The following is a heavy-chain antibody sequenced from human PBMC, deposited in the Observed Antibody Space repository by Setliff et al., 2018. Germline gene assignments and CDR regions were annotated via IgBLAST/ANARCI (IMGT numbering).Heavy chain of an antibody. V-gene: IGHV4-39*07. D-gene: IGHD3-3*01. CDR2: VYYSGYT. J-gene: IGHJ3*02. CDR3: ATPGRDDLDSPFEPFDI. CDR1: GGSVSSTSHY. Sequence: PSETLSLTCNVSGGSVSSTSHYWGWIRQPPGKGMEWIGSVYYSGYTYYNPSLQSRVTISVDMSKNQFSLRLTSMTAADTAVYYCATPGRDDLDSPFEPFDIWGQGTMVTISS.